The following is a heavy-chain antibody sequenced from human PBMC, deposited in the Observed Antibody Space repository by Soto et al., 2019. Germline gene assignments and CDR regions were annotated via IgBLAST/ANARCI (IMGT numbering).Heavy chain of an antibody. Sequence: GEPLKISCKGSGYSFTSYWISWVRQMPGKGLEWMGRIDPSDSYTNYSPSFQGHVTISADKSISTAYLQWSSLKASDTAMYYCARHPTSTVVTSYYYGMDVWGQGTTVTVSS. CDR1: GYSFTSYW. CDR3: ARHPTSTVVTSYYYGMDV. V-gene: IGHV5-10-1*01. D-gene: IGHD4-17*01. CDR2: IDPSDSYT. J-gene: IGHJ6*02.